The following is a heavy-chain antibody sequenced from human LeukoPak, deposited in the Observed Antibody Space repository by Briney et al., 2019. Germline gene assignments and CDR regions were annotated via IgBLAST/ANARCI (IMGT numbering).Heavy chain of an antibody. J-gene: IGHJ4*02. V-gene: IGHV1-2*02. Sequence: GASVKVSCKASGYTFTGYYMHWVRQAPGQGREWMGWINPNSGGTNYAQKFQGRVTMTRDTSISTAYMELSRLRSDDTAVYYCAESYGDHPHFDYWGQGTLVTVSS. CDR1: GYTFTGYY. D-gene: IGHD4-17*01. CDR3: AESYGDHPHFDY. CDR2: INPNSGGT.